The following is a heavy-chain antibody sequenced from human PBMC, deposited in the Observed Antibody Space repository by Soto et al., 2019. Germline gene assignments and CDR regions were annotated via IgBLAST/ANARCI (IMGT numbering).Heavy chain of an antibody. Sequence: QEHLAQSGPEVKEPGSSVRVSCTASGDTFSNYAINWVRQAPGQGLEWVGGIIPKFGEPRYTQKFRARVFITAIKSTGTAYMELLSLRSDATAVYYCARSEYSSLAGFSFYGMAAWGQGTIITVSS. V-gene: IGHV1-69*06. CDR3: ARSEYSSLAGFSFYGMAA. D-gene: IGHD5-12*01. CDR2: IIPKFGEP. CDR1: GDTFSNYA. J-gene: IGHJ6*02.